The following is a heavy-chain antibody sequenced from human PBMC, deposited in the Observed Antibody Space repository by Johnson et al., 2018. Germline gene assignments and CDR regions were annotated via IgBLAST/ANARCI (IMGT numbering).Heavy chain of an antibody. D-gene: IGHD3-10*01. CDR1: GIIVTSNY. CDR3: VRGLVRPFYYMDV. CDR2: IYSGGGT. J-gene: IGHJ6*03. Sequence: EVELWEGGGGLIGPGGSLRLWCAASGIIVTSNYVNWVRQAPGKGLEWVSVIYSGGGTDYAGSVKGRFTISRDISKNTVYLQMNSLRVDDTAVYYCVRGLVRPFYYMDVWGKGTTVTVS. V-gene: IGHV3-53*01.